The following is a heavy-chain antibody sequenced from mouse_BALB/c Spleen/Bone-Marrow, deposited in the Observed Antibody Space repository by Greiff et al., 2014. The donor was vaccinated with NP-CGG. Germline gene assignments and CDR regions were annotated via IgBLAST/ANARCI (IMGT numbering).Heavy chain of an antibody. Sequence: VQLQQSGPELVKPGASVKISCKTSGYTFTEYTIHWVKQSHGKSLEWIGGINPKNGGTTYKQKFKGKATLTVDKSSSTAYMELRSLTSEDSAVYYCARDWYYYGSSSSWFPHWGQGPLVTVSA. CDR1: GYTFTEYT. CDR3: ARDWYYYGSSSSWFPH. D-gene: IGHD1-1*02. J-gene: IGHJ3*01. V-gene: IGHV1-18*01. CDR2: INPKNGGT.